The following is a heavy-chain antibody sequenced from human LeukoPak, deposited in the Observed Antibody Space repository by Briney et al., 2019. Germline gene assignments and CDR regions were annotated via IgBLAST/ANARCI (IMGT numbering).Heavy chain of an antibody. J-gene: IGHJ6*03. CDR1: GGSMSSYY. D-gene: IGHD3-10*01. CDR3: ARVSGAPHYYYYYYMDV. V-gene: IGHV4-4*07. CDR2: IYTSGST. Sequence: PSETLSLTCTVSGGSMSSYYWSWIRQPAGKGLEWIGRIYTSGSTNYNPSLKSRVTMSVDTSKNQFSLNLSSVTAADTAVYYCARVSGAPHYYYYYYMDVWGKGTTVTISS.